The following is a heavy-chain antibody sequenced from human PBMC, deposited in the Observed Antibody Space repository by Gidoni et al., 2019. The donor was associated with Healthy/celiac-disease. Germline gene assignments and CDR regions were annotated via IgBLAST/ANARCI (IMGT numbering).Heavy chain of an antibody. D-gene: IGHD6-6*01. CDR3: ASLRPGLFDY. V-gene: IGHV1-69*04. CDR2: IIPILGIA. J-gene: IGHJ4*02. CDR1: GGTFSGYA. Sequence: QVQLVQSGAEVKKPGSSVKVSCKASGGTFSGYATSWVRQAPGQGLEWRGRIIPILGIANYAQKYQGRVTITAEKSTSTADMELSSLRSEDTAVYYCASLRPGLFDYWGQGTLVTVSS.